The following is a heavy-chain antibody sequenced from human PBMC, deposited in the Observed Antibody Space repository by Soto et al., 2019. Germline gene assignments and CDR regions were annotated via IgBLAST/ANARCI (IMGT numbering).Heavy chain of an antibody. J-gene: IGHJ4*02. V-gene: IGHV3-23*01. Sequence: GSLRLSRAASGFTFSSYAMSWVRQAPGKGLEWVSAISGSGGSTYYADSVKGRFTISRDNSKNTLYLQMNSLRAEDTAVYYCAKDYSGSYYYDYWGQGTLVTVSS. CDR1: GFTFSSYA. CDR2: ISGSGGST. CDR3: AKDYSGSYYYDY. D-gene: IGHD1-26*01.